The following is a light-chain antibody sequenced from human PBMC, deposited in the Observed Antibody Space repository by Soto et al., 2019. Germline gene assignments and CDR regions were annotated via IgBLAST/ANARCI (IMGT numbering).Light chain of an antibody. CDR2: MAS. J-gene: IGKJ2*01. V-gene: IGKV1-5*03. CDR3: QEYNSYPYT. CDR1: QSINNW. Sequence: IQRTQSPSTLSASVGDRVTITCRASQSINNWLAWYQQKPGKAPKLLIYMASSLESGVPSRFSGSGSGTEFTLTLSSLQPDDFATYYCQEYNSYPYTFGQGTKLEIK.